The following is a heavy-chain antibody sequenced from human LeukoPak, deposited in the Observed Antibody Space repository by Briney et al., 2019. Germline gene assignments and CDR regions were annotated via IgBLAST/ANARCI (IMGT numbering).Heavy chain of an antibody. Sequence: GASVKVSCKSSGGTFSSYAFSWVRQAPGQGLEWMGGIIPIFGTANYAQKFQGRVTITTDESTSTAYMELSSLRSEDTAVYYCASSVAARQYYYYYYMDVWGKGTTVTVSS. CDR1: GGTFSSYA. J-gene: IGHJ6*03. CDR2: IIPIFGTA. CDR3: ASSVAARQYYYYYYMDV. V-gene: IGHV1-69*05. D-gene: IGHD6-6*01.